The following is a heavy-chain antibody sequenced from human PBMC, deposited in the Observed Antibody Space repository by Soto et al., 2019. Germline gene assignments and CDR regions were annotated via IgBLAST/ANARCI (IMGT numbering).Heavy chain of an antibody. Sequence: EVQLVESGGGLVQPGGSLRLSCAASGFTFNNFWLHWVRQGPGKGLEWVSRINTDGSDTSYADSVKGRFAISRDNAKSTLFLQMDSLRAEDTAVYYCARRGQIAELAYWGQGTLVTVSS. CDR3: ARRGQIAELAY. J-gene: IGHJ4*02. CDR1: GFTFNNFW. D-gene: IGHD1-26*01. CDR2: INTDGSDT. V-gene: IGHV3-74*01.